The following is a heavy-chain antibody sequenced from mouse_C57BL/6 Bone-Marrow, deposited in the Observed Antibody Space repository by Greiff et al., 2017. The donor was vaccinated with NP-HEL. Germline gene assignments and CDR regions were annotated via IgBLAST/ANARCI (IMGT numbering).Heavy chain of an antibody. V-gene: IGHV1-52*01. D-gene: IGHD1-1*01. CDR3: ARVGNYYYGSSWYFDV. Sequence: QVQLKQPGAELVRPGSSVKLSCKASGYTFTSYWMHWVKQRPIQGLEWIGNIDPSDSETHYNQKFKDKATLTVDKSSSTAYMQLSSLTSEDSAVYYCARVGNYYYGSSWYFDVWGTGTTVTVSS. J-gene: IGHJ1*03. CDR1: GYTFTSYW. CDR2: IDPSDSET.